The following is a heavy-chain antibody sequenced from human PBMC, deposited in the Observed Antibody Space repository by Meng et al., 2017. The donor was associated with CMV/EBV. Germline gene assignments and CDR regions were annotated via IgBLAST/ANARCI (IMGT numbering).Heavy chain of an antibody. V-gene: IGHV1-8*01. J-gene: IGHJ3*02. CDR3: ARGAPRLYCSSTSCYHDAFDI. CDR1: YA. Sequence: YAFTWLRLASGQGLEWIGWMNPNSGNTGYAQKFQGRVTMTRNTTTSTAYTELGSLRSEDTAVYYCARGAPRLYCSSTSCYHDAFDIWGQGTMVTVSS. CDR2: MNPNSGNT. D-gene: IGHD2-2*01.